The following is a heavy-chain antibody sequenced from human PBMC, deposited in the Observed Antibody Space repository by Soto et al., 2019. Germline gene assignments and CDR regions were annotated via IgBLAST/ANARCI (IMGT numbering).Heavy chain of an antibody. D-gene: IGHD2-15*01. V-gene: IGHV1-69*01. CDR3: ARDGVRGYCSGGSCYMGFDP. J-gene: IGHJ5*02. Sequence: QVQLVQSGAEVKKPGSSVTVSCKASGGTFSSYAISWVRQAPGQGLEWMGGIIPIFGTANYAQKFQGRVTITADESTSTAYMELSSLRSEDTAVYYCARDGVRGYCSGGSCYMGFDPWGQGTLVTVSS. CDR2: IIPIFGTA. CDR1: GGTFSSYA.